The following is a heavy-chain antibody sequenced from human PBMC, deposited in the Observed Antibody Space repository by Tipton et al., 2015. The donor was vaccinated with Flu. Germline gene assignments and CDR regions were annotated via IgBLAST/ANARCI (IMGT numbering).Heavy chain of an antibody. V-gene: IGHV3-11*01. D-gene: IGHD4-17*01. J-gene: IGHJ4*02. Sequence: SLRLSCAASGFTFSDYFMTWIRQAPGKGLEWVSYIGSSGSPTYYADSVKGRFTISRDNAKNSLYLEMSSLRAQDTAVYYCVVGRPPYGDYVDYWGQGTLVTVSS. CDR2: IGSSGSPT. CDR1: GFTFSDYF. CDR3: VVGRPPYGDYVDY.